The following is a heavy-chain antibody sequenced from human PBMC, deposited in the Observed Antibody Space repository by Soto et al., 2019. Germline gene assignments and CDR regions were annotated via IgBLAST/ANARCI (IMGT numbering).Heavy chain of an antibody. V-gene: IGHV4-34*01. CDR3: ASSLWFGESKSQYYYYYGMDV. Sequence: PSETRSLTCAVYGGSFSGYYWSWIRQPPGKGLEWIGEINHSGSTNYNPSLKSRVTISVDTSKNQFSLKLSSVTAADTAVYYCASSLWFGESKSQYYYYYGMDVWGQGTTVTVSS. D-gene: IGHD3-10*01. J-gene: IGHJ6*02. CDR1: GGSFSGYY. CDR2: INHSGST.